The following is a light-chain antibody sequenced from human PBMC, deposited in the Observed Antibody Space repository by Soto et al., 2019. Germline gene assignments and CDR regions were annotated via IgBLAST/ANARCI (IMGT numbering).Light chain of an antibody. CDR2: NAS. Sequence: DIQMTQSPSSVSASVGDTVTITCRASQVISSWLAWYQHKPGRAPKLLIYNASNLQPGVPSRFSGSGSEADYTFTLTIRNLQPEDFATYYCQQASSFPLTFGGGTKVEIK. CDR1: QVISSW. J-gene: IGKJ4*01. CDR3: QQASSFPLT. V-gene: IGKV1-12*01.